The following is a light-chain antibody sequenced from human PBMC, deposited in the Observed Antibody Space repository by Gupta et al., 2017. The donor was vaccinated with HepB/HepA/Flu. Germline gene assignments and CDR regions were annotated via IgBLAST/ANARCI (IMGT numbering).Light chain of an antibody. J-gene: IGKJ1*01. CDR2: TSS. Sequence: DIQLTQSPSSLSASVGDRATITCRASQNIHNYLYWYQQKPGKAPRLLIYTSSTFQSGVPSRFSGSGSGTDFTLTINGLQPEDFATYYCQQDHNTRTFGRGSTVE. CDR1: QNIHNY. V-gene: IGKV1-39*01. CDR3: QQDHNTRT.